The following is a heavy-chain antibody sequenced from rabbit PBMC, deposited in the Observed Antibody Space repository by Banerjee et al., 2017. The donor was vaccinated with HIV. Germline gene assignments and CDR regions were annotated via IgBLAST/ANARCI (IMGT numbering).Heavy chain of an antibody. D-gene: IGHD6-1*01. CDR1: GFDFSIYY. Sequence: LKLFCKASGFDFSIYYMSWVRQAPGKGLEWIGYIDPVLDSTYYASWVNGRFTISSHNAQNTLYLQLSSLTAADMATYFCARDAGYGGYPYDLWGPGTLVTVS. CDR2: IDPVLDST. V-gene: IGHV1S7*01. CDR3: ARDAGYGGYPYDL. J-gene: IGHJ6*01.